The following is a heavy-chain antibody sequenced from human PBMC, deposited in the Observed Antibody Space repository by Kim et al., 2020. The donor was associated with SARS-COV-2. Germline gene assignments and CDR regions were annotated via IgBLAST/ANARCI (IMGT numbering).Heavy chain of an antibody. J-gene: IGHJ4*02. Sequence: ASVKVSCKASGYTFTSYAMHWVRQAPGQRLEWMGWINAGNGNTKYSQKFQGRVTITRDTSASTAYMELSSLRSEDTAVYYCARNSDSSGYSTFDYWGQGTLVTVSS. CDR3: ARNSDSSGYSTFDY. CDR2: INAGNGNT. V-gene: IGHV1-3*01. D-gene: IGHD3-22*01. CDR1: GYTFTSYA.